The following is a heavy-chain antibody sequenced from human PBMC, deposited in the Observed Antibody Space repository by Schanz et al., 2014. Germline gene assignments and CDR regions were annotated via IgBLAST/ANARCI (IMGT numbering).Heavy chain of an antibody. D-gene: IGHD4-17*01. CDR3: ARVLGGDEGLDQ. V-gene: IGHV3-33*01. CDR2: IWYDGSNK. CDR1: GITFSSFG. J-gene: IGHJ4*02. Sequence: QVHLVESGGGVVRPGRSLRLSCAASGITFSSFGMHWVRQAPGKGLEWVAVIWYDGSNKYYADSVKGRFTISRDNSKNTLYLQMNSLRVEDTALYYCARVLGGDEGLDQWGQGTLVTVSS.